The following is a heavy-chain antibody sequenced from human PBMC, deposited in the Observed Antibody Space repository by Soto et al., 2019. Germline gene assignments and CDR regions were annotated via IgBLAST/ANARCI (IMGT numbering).Heavy chain of an antibody. CDR2: IYYSGST. D-gene: IGHD3-22*01. CDR3: ARATYYYDSSGYYGYYFDY. CDR1: GGSISSYD. V-gene: IGHV4-59*01. Sequence: SETLSLTCTASGGSISSYDWSWIRQPPGKGREGIGYIYYSGSTNYNSSLKSRVTISVDTSKNQLSLKLSSVTAADTAVYYCARATYYYDSSGYYGYYFDYWGQGTLVTVSS. J-gene: IGHJ4*02.